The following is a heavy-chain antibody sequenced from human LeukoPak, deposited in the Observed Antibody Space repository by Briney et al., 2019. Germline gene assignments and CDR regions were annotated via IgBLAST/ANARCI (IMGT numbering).Heavy chain of an antibody. CDR2: ISAYNGNT. D-gene: IGHD5-12*01. J-gene: IGHJ4*02. CDR1: GYTFTGYD. V-gene: IGHV1-18*01. CDR3: ARVYSGYDSAYFDY. Sequence: GASVKVSCKASGYTFTGYDINWVRQATGQGLEWMGWISAYNGNTNYAQKLQGRVTMTTDTSTSTAYMELRSLRSDDTAVYYCARVYSGYDSAYFDYWGQGTLVTVSS.